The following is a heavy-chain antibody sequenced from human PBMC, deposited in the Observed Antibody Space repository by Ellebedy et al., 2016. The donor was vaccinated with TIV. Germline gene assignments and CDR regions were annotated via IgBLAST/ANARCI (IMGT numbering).Heavy chain of an antibody. D-gene: IGHD4-17*01. V-gene: IGHV4-34*01. J-gene: IGHJ4*02. CDR1: GFTFNSFG. CDR3: ARETNRGYDYGDYGSDY. CDR2: INHSGST. Sequence: ESLKISCAASGFTFNSFGLHWVRQAPGKGLEWIGEINHSGSTNYNPSLKSRVTISVDTSKNQFSLKLSSVTAADTAVYYCARETNRGYDYGDYGSDYWGQGTLVTVSS.